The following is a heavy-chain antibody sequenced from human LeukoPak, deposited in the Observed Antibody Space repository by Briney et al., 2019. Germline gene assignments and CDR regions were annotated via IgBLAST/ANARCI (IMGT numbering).Heavy chain of an antibody. CDR2: INHSGNA. V-gene: IGHV4-34*01. D-gene: IGHD3-10*01. Sequence: SETLSLTCAVFSGSFSGFYWNWIRQPPGKGLEWIGEINHSGNANYNPSLKSRVTISVDTSKNQFSLKLSSVTAADTAVYYCARVSTMVRGVIIPYYYYYMDVWGKGTTVTVSS. J-gene: IGHJ6*03. CDR1: SGSFSGFY. CDR3: ARVSTMVRGVIIPYYYYYMDV.